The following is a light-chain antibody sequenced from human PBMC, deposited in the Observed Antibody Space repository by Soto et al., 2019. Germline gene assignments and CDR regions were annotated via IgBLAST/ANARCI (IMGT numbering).Light chain of an antibody. CDR2: EDT. J-gene: IGLJ2*01. CDR1: SGSIATNS. V-gene: IGLV6-57*02. CDR3: QSYDGSNPDVV. Sequence: NFMLTQPHSVSESPGKTVTISCAGSSGSIATNSVQWYQQRPGSAPTTVIYEDTQRPSGVPERFSGSIDSSSNSASLTISGLKTEDEADYYCQSYDGSNPDVVFGGGTKLTVL.